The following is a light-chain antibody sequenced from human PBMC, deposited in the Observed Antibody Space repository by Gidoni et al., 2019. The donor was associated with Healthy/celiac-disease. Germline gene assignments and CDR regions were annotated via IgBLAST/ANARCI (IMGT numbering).Light chain of an antibody. V-gene: IGLV2-11*01. CDR1: SSDVGGYNY. J-gene: IGLJ2*01. CDR2: DVS. Sequence: QSALTQPRSVSGSPGQSVTISCTGTSSDVGGYNYVSCYQQHPGKAPKLMIYDVSKRPSGVPDRFSGSKSGNTASLTISGLQAEDEADYYCCSYAGSYTGVLFGGGTKLTVL. CDR3: CSYAGSYTGVL.